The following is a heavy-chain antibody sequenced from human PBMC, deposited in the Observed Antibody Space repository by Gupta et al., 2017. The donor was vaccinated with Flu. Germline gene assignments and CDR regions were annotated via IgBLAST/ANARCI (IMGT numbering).Heavy chain of an antibody. CDR2: LNPNSGIT. Sequence: QLQLVQSGAEMRKPGASVRVSCKASGYTFSSYDINWVRQAPGQGLEWVGSLNPNSGITQSGQNFQGRITLTMDTSISTVYMELSSLRSEDTAVYYCARGNYFDPWGQGTLVTVSS. V-gene: IGHV1-8*01. CDR3: ARGNYFDP. CDR1: GYTFSSYD. D-gene: IGHD1-7*01. J-gene: IGHJ5*02.